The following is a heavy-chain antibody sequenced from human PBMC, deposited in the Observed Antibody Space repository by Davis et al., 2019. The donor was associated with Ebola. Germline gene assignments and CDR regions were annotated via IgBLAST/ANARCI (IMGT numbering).Heavy chain of an antibody. J-gene: IGHJ4*02. CDR3: ARVPDILADYNSYYFDY. CDR2: IGGHQGNT. CDR1: GYTFTGYY. D-gene: IGHD1-20*01. Sequence: ASVKVSCKASGYTFTGYYMHWVRQAPGQGLEWLGWIGGHQGNTHYAQKVQDRVTMTRDRSTDTAYMELRGLRYDDTAVYYCARVPDILADYNSYYFDYWGRGTLVTVSS. V-gene: IGHV1-18*04.